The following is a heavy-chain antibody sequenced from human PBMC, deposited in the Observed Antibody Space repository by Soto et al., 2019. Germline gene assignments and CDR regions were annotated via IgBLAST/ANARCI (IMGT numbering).Heavy chain of an antibody. CDR2: ISAYNGIT. V-gene: IGHV1-18*01. Sequence: GASVKVSCKASGYTFIDYGISWVRQAPGQGLEWVGWISAYNGITDYAQNLQDRVTMTTDTATSTAYMELRSLRPDDTAMYYCARGNYYYYGMDVWGQGTTVTVSS. CDR3: ARGNYYYYGMDV. J-gene: IGHJ6*02. CDR1: GYTFIDYG.